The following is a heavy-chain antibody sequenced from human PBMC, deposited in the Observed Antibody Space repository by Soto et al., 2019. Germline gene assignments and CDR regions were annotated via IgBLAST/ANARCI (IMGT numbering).Heavy chain of an antibody. D-gene: IGHD6-13*01. CDR1: GGSISSYY. CDR2: IYYSGST. CDR3: ARVSYSSSWPYYFDY. V-gene: IGHV4-59*01. J-gene: IGHJ4*02. Sequence: PSETLSLTCTVSGGSISSYYWSWIRQPPGKGLEWIGYIYYSGSTNYNPSLKSRVTISVDTSKNQLSLKLSSVTAADTAVYYCARVSYSSSWPYYFDYWGQGTLVTVSS.